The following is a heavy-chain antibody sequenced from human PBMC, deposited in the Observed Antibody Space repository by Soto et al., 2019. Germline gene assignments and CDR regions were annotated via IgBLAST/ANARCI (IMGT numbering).Heavy chain of an antibody. D-gene: IGHD3-3*01. J-gene: IGHJ6*02. Sequence: SETLSLTCAVYGGSFSGYYWSWIRQPPGKGLEWIGEINHSGSTNYNPSLKSRVTISVDTSKNQFSLKQSSVTAADTAVYYCARLSGYPYYYYYGMDVWGQGTTVTVSS. CDR3: ARLSGYPYYYYYGMDV. V-gene: IGHV4-34*01. CDR2: INHSGST. CDR1: GGSFSGYY.